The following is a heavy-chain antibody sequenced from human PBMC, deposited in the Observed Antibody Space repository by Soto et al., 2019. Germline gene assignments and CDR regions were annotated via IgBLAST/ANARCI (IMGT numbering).Heavy chain of an antibody. J-gene: IGHJ6*04. V-gene: IGHV4-39*01. CDR3: ATQKSSSAAHSYGMDV. CDR2: IDYSGRT. CDR1: GGSVSSRTYY. Sequence: PSETLSLTCTVSGGSVSSRTYYWAWIRQSPGKGLEWIGNIDYSGRTYYNPSLRSRVALAIGTSQNQFSLKLTSVDASDTAIYYCATQKSSSAAHSYGMDVWGVGXTVTVSS. D-gene: IGHD6-25*01.